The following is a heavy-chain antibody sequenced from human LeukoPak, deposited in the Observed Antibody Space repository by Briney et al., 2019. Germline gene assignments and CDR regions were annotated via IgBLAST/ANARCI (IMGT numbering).Heavy chain of an antibody. V-gene: IGHV3-48*04. CDR1: GFAFSSYN. CDR3: ARDRASYDYKSMYNWFDP. D-gene: IGHD4-11*01. CDR2: ISSSSISTI. J-gene: IGHJ5*02. Sequence: PGGSLRLSCAASGFAFSSYNMNWVRQAPGKGLEWVSFISSSSISTIYYADSVKGRFTISRDNAKNSLYLQMNSLRAEDTAVYYCARDRASYDYKSMYNWFDPWGQGTLVTVSS.